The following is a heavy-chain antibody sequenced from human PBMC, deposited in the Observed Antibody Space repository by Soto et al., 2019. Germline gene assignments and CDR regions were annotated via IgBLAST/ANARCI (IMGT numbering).Heavy chain of an antibody. Sequence: PSETLSLTCSVSGDSISNLDYFWAWIRQPPGQALEYIGYIYKSATTYYNPSFESRVAISVETSKSQFSLNVTSVTAADTAVYFLPRGRYCITDICFPNWFDSWGDAALVNVSS. CDR1: GDSISNLDYF. V-gene: IGHV4-30-4*01. D-gene: IGHD1-20*01. J-gene: IGHJ5*01. CDR3: PRGRYCITDICFPNWFDS. CDR2: IYKSATT.